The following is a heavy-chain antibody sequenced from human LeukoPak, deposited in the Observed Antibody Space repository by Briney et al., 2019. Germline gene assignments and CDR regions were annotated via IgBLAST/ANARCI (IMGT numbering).Heavy chain of an antibody. D-gene: IGHD2-2*01. Sequence: SETLSLTCDVSGYSITNGYYWVWLRQPPGKGLEWIGSLYHSDSIYYNPSLKSRVTLSMDTSKNQVSLDLSAVTAADTAVYYCAKLLLPASKGAFIIWGLGTLVTVSS. CDR1: GYSITNGYY. CDR2: LYHSDSI. J-gene: IGHJ3*02. CDR3: AKLLLPASKGAFII. V-gene: IGHV4-38-2*01.